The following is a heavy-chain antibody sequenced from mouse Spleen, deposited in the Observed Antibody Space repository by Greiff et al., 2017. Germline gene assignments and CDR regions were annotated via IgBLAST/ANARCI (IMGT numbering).Heavy chain of an antibody. CDR3: ARDYRYDGYYFDY. CDR2: ISTYYGDA. V-gene: IGHV1S137*01. CDR1: GYTFTDYA. Sequence: QVQLQQSGAELVRPGVSVKISCKGSGYTFTDYAMHWVKQSHAKSLEWIGVISTYYGDASYNQKFKGKATMTVDKSSSTAYMELARLTSEDSAIYYCARDYRYDGYYFDYWGQGTTLTVSS. D-gene: IGHD2-14*01. J-gene: IGHJ2*01.